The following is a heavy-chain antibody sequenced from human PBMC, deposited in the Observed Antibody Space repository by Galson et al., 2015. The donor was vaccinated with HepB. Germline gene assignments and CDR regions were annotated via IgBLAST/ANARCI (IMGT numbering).Heavy chain of an antibody. CDR2: ISGSGGST. V-gene: IGHV3-23*01. CDR1: GFTFSSYA. CDR3: AKGLIVVVVAANGFDY. J-gene: IGHJ4*02. D-gene: IGHD2-15*01. Sequence: SLRLSCAASGFTFSSYAMSWVRQAPGKGLEWVSAISGSGGSTYYADSVKGRFTISRDNSKNTLYLQMNSLRAEDTAVYYCAKGLIVVVVAANGFDYWGQGTLVTVSS.